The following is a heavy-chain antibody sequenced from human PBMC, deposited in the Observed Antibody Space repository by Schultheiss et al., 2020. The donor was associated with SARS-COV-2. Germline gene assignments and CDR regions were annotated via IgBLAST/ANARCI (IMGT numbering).Heavy chain of an antibody. CDR1: GGSISSGGYY. CDR3: ARAPYGDYPSDY. Sequence: SQTLSLTCTVSGGSISSGGYYWSWIRQHPGKGLEWIGYIYYSGSTHYNPSLRSRLTISVDTSKNQFSLKLSSVTAADTAVYYCARAPYGDYPSDYWGQGTLVTVSS. V-gene: IGHV4-31*03. J-gene: IGHJ4*02. CDR2: IYYSGST. D-gene: IGHD4-17*01.